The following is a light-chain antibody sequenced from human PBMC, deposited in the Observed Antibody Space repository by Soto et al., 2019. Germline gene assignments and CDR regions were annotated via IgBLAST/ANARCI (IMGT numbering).Light chain of an antibody. V-gene: IGLV2-14*01. CDR3: SSYTSSSTYV. J-gene: IGLJ1*01. CDR1: SSDVGGYNY. Sequence: QSALTQPASVSGSPGQSITISCTGTSSDVGGYNYVSWYQQHAGKAPKLMIYEVSNRPSGVSNRFSGSKSGNTASLTISGLQAEDEADYYCSSYTSSSTYVFGIGTKLTVL. CDR2: EVS.